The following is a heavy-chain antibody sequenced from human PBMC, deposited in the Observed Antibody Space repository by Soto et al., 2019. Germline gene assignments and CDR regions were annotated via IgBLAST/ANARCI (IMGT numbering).Heavy chain of an antibody. V-gene: IGHV3-23*01. D-gene: IGHD6-6*01. CDR1: GFTFSIFT. CDR2: ISGNGAST. CDR3: AKDREHVVPYWYFDV. J-gene: IGHJ2*01. Sequence: EVQLLESGGGLVQPGKSLRLSCAASGFTFSIFTMNWVRQAPGKGLELVSAISGNGASTYYADSVKGRFTISRDSSKNTLYLEMNSLRAADTAVYYCAKDREHVVPYWYFDVWGRGTLVTVSS.